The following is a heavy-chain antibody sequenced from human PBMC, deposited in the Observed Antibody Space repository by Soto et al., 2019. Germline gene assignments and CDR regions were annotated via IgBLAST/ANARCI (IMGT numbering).Heavy chain of an antibody. CDR1: DFAFSNYG. CDR3: AKAILAVAGKSAFDI. Sequence: PGGSLRLSCVASDFAFSNYGMHWVRQAPGKGLEWVSAISGSGGSTYYADSVKGRFTISRDNSKNTLYLQMNSLRAEDTAVYYCAKAILAVAGKSAFDIWGQGTMVTVSS. V-gene: IGHV3-23*01. CDR2: ISGSGGST. J-gene: IGHJ3*02. D-gene: IGHD6-19*01.